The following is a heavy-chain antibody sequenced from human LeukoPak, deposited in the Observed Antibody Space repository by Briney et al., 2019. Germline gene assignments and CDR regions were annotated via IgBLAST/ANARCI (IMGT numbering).Heavy chain of an antibody. D-gene: IGHD6-19*01. CDR1: GFTFSNYA. V-gene: IGHV3-21*01. Sequence: GGSLRLSCAVSGFTFSNYAMSWVRQAPGKGLEWVSSISSSSSYIYYADSAKGRFTISRDNAKNSLYLQMNSLRAEDTAVYYCARDLGYSSGCPADWGQGTLVTVSS. CDR3: ARDLGYSSGCPAD. CDR2: ISSSSSYI. J-gene: IGHJ4*02.